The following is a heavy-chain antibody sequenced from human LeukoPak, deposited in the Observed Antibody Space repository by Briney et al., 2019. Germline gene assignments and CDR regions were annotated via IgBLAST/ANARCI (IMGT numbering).Heavy chain of an antibody. J-gene: IGHJ4*02. D-gene: IGHD6-19*01. V-gene: IGHV4-4*07. Sequence: PSETLSLTCTVSGGSISSYYWSWIRQPAGKGLEWIGRIYTSGSTNYNPSLKSRVTMSVDTSKNQFSLNLSSVTAADTAVYYCARDTRYSSGWDTYYFDYWGQGTLVTVSS. CDR3: ARDTRYSSGWDTYYFDY. CDR1: GGSISSYY. CDR2: IYTSGST.